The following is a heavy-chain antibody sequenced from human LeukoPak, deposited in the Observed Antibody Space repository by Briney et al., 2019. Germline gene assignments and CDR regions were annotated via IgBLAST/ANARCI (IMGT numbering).Heavy chain of an antibody. V-gene: IGHV1-69*05. CDR1: GGTFSSYA. CDR3: ARGAALGSYSDY. Sequence: SVKVSCKASGGTFSSYAISWVRQAPEQGLGWMGGIIPIFGTANYAQKFQGRVTITTDESTSTAYMELNSLRSEDTAVYYCARGAALGSYSDYWGQGTLVTVSS. CDR2: IIPIFGTA. D-gene: IGHD7-27*01. J-gene: IGHJ4*02.